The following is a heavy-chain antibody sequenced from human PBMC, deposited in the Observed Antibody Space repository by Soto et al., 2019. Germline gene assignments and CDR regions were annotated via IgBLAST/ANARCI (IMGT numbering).Heavy chain of an antibody. J-gene: IGHJ4*02. CDR2: IIPILGIA. CDR3: ARGITGSSSWYVFDY. CDR1: GGTFSSDT. D-gene: IGHD6-13*01. Sequence: SVKVSCTASGGTFSSDTISCVRQAPGQGLEWMGRIIPILGIANYAQKFQGRVTITADKSTSTAYMELSSLRSEDTAVYYCARGITGSSSWYVFDYWGQGTLVTVSS. V-gene: IGHV1-69*02.